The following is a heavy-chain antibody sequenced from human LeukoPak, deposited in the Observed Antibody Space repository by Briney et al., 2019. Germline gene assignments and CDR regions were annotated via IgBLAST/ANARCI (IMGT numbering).Heavy chain of an antibody. CDR1: GGSISSTGYS. Sequence: SETLSLTCAVSGGSISSTGYSWSWIRQAPGKGLEWIGYTSFTGSTYSNPSLKSRVTISADTSKNQFSLKLSSVTAADTAVYYCGRLGARPLYTFDCWGQGTLVTVSS. J-gene: IGHJ4*02. CDR2: TSFTGST. D-gene: IGHD4/OR15-4a*01. CDR3: GRLGARPLYTFDC. V-gene: IGHV4-30-2*03.